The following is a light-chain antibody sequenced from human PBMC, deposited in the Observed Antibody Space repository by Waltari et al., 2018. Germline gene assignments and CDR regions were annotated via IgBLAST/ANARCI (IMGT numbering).Light chain of an antibody. V-gene: IGKV1-5*03. CDR3: QQYKRYPYT. J-gene: IGKJ2*01. CDR1: HSFSSC. Sequence: DIQMTQSPSTLPASVGDRVTITCRASHSFSSCLAWYQQKPGKAPILLIYEASTLESGLPSRFSGSGSGTEFTLTISSLQPDDSATYFCQQYKRYPYTFGQGTKLEIK. CDR2: EAS.